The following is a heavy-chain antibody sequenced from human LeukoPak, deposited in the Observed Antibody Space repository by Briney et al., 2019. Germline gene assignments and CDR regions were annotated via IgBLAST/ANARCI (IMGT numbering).Heavy chain of an antibody. CDR1: GFIFNNYW. Sequence: PGGSLRLSCATSGFIFNNYWMSWVRQAPGKGLEWVANIKRDGSDKYYVDSVKGRFTISRDNARNSVYLQMSSLRVEDTAVYYCARDSSPWMIDEWGQGTLLTVSS. V-gene: IGHV3-7*01. CDR3: ARDSSPWMIDE. D-gene: IGHD3-22*01. J-gene: IGHJ4*02. CDR2: IKRDGSDK.